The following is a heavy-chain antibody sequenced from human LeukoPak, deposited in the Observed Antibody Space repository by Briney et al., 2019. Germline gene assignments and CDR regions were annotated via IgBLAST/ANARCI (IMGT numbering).Heavy chain of an antibody. D-gene: IGHD4-17*01. CDR3: AKRGLASGYGDSYFDY. Sequence: GGSLRLSCAASGFTFSSYVMSWVRQAPGKGLEWVSTISGSGSNIYYADSVKGRFTISRDNSKNTLYLQMNSLRAEDTAVYYCAKRGLASGYGDSYFDYWGQGTLVTVSS. CDR2: ISGSGSNI. CDR1: GFTFSSYV. J-gene: IGHJ4*02. V-gene: IGHV3-23*01.